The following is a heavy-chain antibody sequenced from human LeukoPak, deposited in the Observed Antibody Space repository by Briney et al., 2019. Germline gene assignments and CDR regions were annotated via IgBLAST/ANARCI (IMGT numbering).Heavy chain of an antibody. CDR3: ARGTWVCDRTFDT. CDR1: GFTFSTYN. V-gene: IGHV3-30-3*01. D-gene: IGHD1-14*01. Sequence: GGSLRLSCAASGFTFSTYNMYWVRQAPGKGLEWVAVISFDGNNKYYADSVKGRFTISRDNFKDTLYLQMNSLRPEDTAVYYCARGTWVCDRTFDTWGQGTMVTVSS. CDR2: ISFDGNNK. J-gene: IGHJ3*02.